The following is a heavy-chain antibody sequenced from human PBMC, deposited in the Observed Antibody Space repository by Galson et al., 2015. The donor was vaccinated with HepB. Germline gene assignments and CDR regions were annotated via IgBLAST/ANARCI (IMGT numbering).Heavy chain of an antibody. J-gene: IGHJ4*02. CDR2: INPSGGST. CDR1: GYTFTSYY. Sequence: SVKVSCKASGYTFTSYYMHWVRQAPGQGLEWMGIINPSGGSTSYAQKFQGRVTMTWDTSTSTVYMELSSLRSEDTAVYYCARDGGEEVLDYWGQGTLVTVSS. D-gene: IGHD3-16*01. V-gene: IGHV1-46*01. CDR3: ARDGGEEVLDY.